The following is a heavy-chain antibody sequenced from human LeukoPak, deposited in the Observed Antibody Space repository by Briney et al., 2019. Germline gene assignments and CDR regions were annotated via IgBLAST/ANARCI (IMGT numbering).Heavy chain of an antibody. CDR3: AREGYDYDSSGYQYYFDY. CDR1: GGSISSSSYY. CDR2: IYYSGST. V-gene: IGHV4-61*01. J-gene: IGHJ4*02. D-gene: IGHD3-22*01. Sequence: PSETLSLTCTVSGGSISSSSYYWSWIRQPPGKGLEWIGYIYYSGSTNYNPSLKSRVTISVDTSKNQFSLKLSSVTAADTAVYYCAREGYDYDSSGYQYYFDYWGQGTLVTVSS.